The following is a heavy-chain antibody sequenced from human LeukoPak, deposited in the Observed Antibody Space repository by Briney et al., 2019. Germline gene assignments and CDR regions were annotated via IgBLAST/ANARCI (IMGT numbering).Heavy chain of an antibody. V-gene: IGHV3-11*01. D-gene: IGHD6-13*01. CDR3: ARASAAAGTFKWLLPFDY. CDR1: GFTFSDYY. Sequence: GGSLRLSCAASGFTFSDYYMSWIRQAPGKGLEWVSYISSSGSTIYYADSVKGRFTISRDNAKNSLYLQMNSLRAEDTAVYYCARASAAAGTFKWLLPFDYWGQGTLVTVSS. CDR2: ISSSGSTI. J-gene: IGHJ4*02.